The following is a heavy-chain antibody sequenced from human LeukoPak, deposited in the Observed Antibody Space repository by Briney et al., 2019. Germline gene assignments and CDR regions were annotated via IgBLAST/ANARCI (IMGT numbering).Heavy chain of an antibody. CDR1: GYSFTSYS. Sequence: GESLKISCKGSGYSFTSYSISWVRQMPGKGLEWMGRIDPSDSYTNYSPSFQGHVTISADKSISTAYLQWSSLKASDTAMYYCARESIAAAPEGYWGQGTLVTVSS. J-gene: IGHJ4*02. V-gene: IGHV5-10-1*01. D-gene: IGHD6-13*01. CDR2: IDPSDSYT. CDR3: ARESIAAAPEGY.